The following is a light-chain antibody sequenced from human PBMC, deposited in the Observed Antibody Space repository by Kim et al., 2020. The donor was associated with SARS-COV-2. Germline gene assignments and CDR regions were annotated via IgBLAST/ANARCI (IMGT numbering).Light chain of an antibody. CDR1: SGHSSYA. J-gene: IGLJ3*02. CDR3: QTWDTGIRV. CDR2: VNRDGSH. V-gene: IGLV4-69*01. Sequence: QLVLTQSPSASASLGASVQLTCILSSGHSSYAIAWHQQQPGKGPRFLMKVNRDGSHIKGDGIPDRFSGSTSGAERYLTISSLQPEDEADYSCQTWDTGIRVFGGGTQLTVL.